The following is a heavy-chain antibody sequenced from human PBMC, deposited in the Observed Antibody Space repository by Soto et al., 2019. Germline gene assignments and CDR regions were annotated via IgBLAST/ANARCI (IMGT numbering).Heavy chain of an antibody. D-gene: IGHD4-17*01. CDR2: IYYSGST. Sequence: SETLSLTCTVSGGSISSYYWSWIRQPPGKGLEWIGYIYYSGSTNYNPSLKSRATISVDTSKNQFSLKLSSVTAADTAVYYCAGITVTTSYWGQGTLVTVSS. V-gene: IGHV4-59*01. J-gene: IGHJ4*02. CDR3: AGITVTTSY. CDR1: GGSISSYY.